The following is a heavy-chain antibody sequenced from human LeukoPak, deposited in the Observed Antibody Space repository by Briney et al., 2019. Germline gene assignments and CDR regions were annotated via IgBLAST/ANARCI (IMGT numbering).Heavy chain of an antibody. J-gene: IGHJ4*02. D-gene: IGHD3-10*01. CDR1: GFTFTTYA. Sequence: GGSLRLSCAASGFTFTTYAMHWVRQAPGKGLEWVALISYDGSNKYYGDSVKGRFTISRDNSKNTLYLQMTGLRDEDTAVYFCARGVSLADFYGSGNDYWGQGTLVTVSS. V-gene: IGHV3-30*01. CDR3: ARGVSLADFYGSGNDY. CDR2: ISYDGSNK.